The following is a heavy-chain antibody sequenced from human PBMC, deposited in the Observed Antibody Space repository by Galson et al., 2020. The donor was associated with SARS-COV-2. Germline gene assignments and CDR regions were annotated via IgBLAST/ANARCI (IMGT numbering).Heavy chain of an antibody. CDR2: ISDDGRST. J-gene: IGHJ3*02. Sequence: GGSLRLSCAASGFTFNMYAMSWVRQAPGKGLQWVSAISDDGRSTYYGDSVKGRFTISRDNSKNTLDLQMNSLRAEDTAVYYCAKATAGSYFAFDIWGQGTMVTVSS. D-gene: IGHD6-13*01. V-gene: IGHV3-23*01. CDR1: GFTFNMYA. CDR3: AKATAGSYFAFDI.